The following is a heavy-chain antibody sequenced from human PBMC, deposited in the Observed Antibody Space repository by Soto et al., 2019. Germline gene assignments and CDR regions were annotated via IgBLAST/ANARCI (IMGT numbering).Heavy chain of an antibody. CDR1: GFTSSRYA. J-gene: IGHJ4*02. V-gene: IGHV3-23*01. CDR2: ISGSGGNI. CDR3: ATQDFRGTTGTT. D-gene: IGHD1-1*01. Sequence: PGGSLRLSCAASGFTSSRYAMGWVRQAPGKGLEWVSVISGSGGNIHYADSVKGRFTISRDNSKNTLYLQMNSLRVEDTAVYNCATQDFRGTTGTTWGQGTLVTVSS.